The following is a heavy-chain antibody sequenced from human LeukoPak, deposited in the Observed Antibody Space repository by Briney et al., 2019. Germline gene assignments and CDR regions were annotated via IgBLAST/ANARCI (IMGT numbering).Heavy chain of an antibody. D-gene: IGHD2-2*01. Sequence: SETLSLTCTVSGGSVSDSGYYWGWFRQTPGMALEWIGTSHYSRSPYYNLSLKSRLTTSVDAAKNEFSLNLRSVTASDTAVYYCARRREYHTFDYWGQGTLVTVSS. V-gene: IGHV4-39*01. CDR2: SHYSRSP. J-gene: IGHJ4*02. CDR1: GGSVSDSGYY. CDR3: ARRREYHTFDY.